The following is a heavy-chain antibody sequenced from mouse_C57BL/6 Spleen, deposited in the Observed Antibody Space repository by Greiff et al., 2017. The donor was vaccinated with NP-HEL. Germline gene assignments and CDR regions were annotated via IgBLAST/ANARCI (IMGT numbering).Heavy chain of an antibody. V-gene: IGHV2-4*01. Sequence: QVQLKESGPGLVQPSQSLSITCTVSGFSLTSYGVHWVRQPPGKGLEWLGVIWSGGSTDYNAAFISRLSISKDNSKSQVFFKMNSLQADDTAIYYCAKNLPYGQRMEYWGQGTSVTVSS. J-gene: IGHJ4*01. CDR2: IWSGGST. CDR1: GFSLTSYG. CDR3: AKNLPYGQRMEY. D-gene: IGHD1-2*01.